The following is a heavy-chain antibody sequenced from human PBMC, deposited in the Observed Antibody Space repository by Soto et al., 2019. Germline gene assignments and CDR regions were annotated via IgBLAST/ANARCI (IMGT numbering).Heavy chain of an antibody. CDR2: IYYSGST. V-gene: IGHV4-59*01. D-gene: IGHD2-15*01. Sequence: SLTCTVSGDSISSYYWSWIRQPPGKGLEWIGYIYYSGSTNYNPSLKSRVTISVDTSKNQFSLKLSSVTAADTAVYYCARDSLMCSGGSCYLNWFDPWGQGTLVTVSS. CDR1: GDSISSYY. J-gene: IGHJ5*02. CDR3: ARDSLMCSGGSCYLNWFDP.